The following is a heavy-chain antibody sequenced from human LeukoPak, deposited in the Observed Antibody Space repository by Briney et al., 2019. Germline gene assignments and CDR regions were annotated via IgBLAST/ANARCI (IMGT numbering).Heavy chain of an antibody. CDR3: ASGQRRITAKYYYYYMDV. J-gene: IGHJ6*03. CDR1: GYTFTSYD. D-gene: IGHD1-20*01. Sequence: ASVKVSCKASGYTFTSYDINWVRQATGQGLEWMGWMNPNSGNTGYAQKFQGRVTMTRNTSISTAYMELSSLRSEDTAVYYCASGQRRITAKYYYYYMDVWGKGTTVTVSS. CDR2: MNPNSGNT. V-gene: IGHV1-8*01.